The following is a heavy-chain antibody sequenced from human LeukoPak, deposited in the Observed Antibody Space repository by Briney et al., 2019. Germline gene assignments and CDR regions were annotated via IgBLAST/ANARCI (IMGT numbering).Heavy chain of an antibody. CDR1: GGTFSSYA. V-gene: IGHV1-18*01. D-gene: IGHD3-3*01. CDR3: ARDYDFWGGYQMFDY. J-gene: IGHJ4*02. CDR2: ISTYHNTT. Sequence: ASVKVSCKASGGTFSSYAISWVRQAPGQGLEWMGWISTYHNTTNYPQKFQGRIAMTTETFTSTVYMELTSLTSDDTAVYYCARDYDFWGGYQMFDYWGQGTLVTVSS.